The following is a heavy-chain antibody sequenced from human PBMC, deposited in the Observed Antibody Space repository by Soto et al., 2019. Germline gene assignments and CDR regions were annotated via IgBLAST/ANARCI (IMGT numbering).Heavy chain of an antibody. CDR2: INPNGGAT. CDR3: ARESGAATATLDYYYFYMDV. V-gene: IGHV1-2*02. Sequence: QVPLVQSGAEVKKPGASVKVSCKTSGDSFSAFYLHWVRQAPGQGLEWLGRINPNGGATKYAQKFRGRVAMTRDTSIRTAYLELSSLRSDDTAIYYCARESGAATATLDYYYFYMDVWGKGTTVTVSS. CDR1: GDSFSAFY. D-gene: IGHD6-25*01. J-gene: IGHJ6*03.